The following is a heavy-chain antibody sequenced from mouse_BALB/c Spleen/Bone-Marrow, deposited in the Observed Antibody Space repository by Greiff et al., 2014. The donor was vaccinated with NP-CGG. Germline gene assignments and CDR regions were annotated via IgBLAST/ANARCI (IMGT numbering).Heavy chain of an antibody. CDR1: GLTFTDYY. Sequence: VQLKESGGGLVQPGGSLRLSCATSGLTFTDYYMSWVRQPPGKALEWLAFIRNKANGYTTEYSASVKGRFTISRDNSQSILNLQMNTLRAEDSATYYCARDGSSFYWYFDVWGAGTTVTVSS. CDR2: IRNKANGYTT. CDR3: ARDGSSFYWYFDV. V-gene: IGHV7-3*02. D-gene: IGHD1-1*01. J-gene: IGHJ1*01.